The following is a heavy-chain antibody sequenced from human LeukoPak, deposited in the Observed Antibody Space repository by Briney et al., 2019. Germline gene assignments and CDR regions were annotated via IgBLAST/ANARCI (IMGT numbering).Heavy chain of an antibody. D-gene: IGHD3-10*01. CDR3: ARDPDYYGSGRD. J-gene: IGHJ4*02. CDR2: IYYSGST. CDR1: GGSISSGGYY. V-gene: IGHV4-31*03. Sequence: PSETLSLTCTVSGGSISSGGYYWSWIRQHPGKGLEWIGYIYYSGSTYYNPSLKSRVTISVDTSKNQFSLKLSSVTAADTAVYYCARDPDYYGSGRDWGQGTLVTVSS.